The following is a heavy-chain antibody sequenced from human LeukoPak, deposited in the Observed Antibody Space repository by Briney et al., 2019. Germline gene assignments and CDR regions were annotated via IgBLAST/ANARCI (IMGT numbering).Heavy chain of an antibody. V-gene: IGHV1-46*01. J-gene: IGHJ4*02. CDR2: INPSGGST. CDR3: ARLWLESNFADYFDD. D-gene: IGHD6-19*01. CDR1: GYTFTSYY. Sequence: ASVKVSCKASGYTFTSYYMHWVRQAPGRGLEWMRIINPSGGSTSYAQKFQGRVTMTRDVSKSQFSLKLSSVTAADTAVYYCARLWLESNFADYFDDWGQGTLLTVSS.